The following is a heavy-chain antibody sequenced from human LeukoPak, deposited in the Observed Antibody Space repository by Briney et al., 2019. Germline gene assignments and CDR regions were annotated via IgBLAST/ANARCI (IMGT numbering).Heavy chain of an antibody. CDR2: ISAYSRNT. Sequence: ASVKVSCKASGYDFANYGISWVRQAPGQGLEWMGWISAYSRNTHYSQNFQGRVTVTTDTSTNTAYMELRSLRSDDTAVYYCARGYSYGYRDYFDFWGQGTLVTVSS. J-gene: IGHJ4*02. D-gene: IGHD5-18*01. V-gene: IGHV1-18*01. CDR1: GYDFANYG. CDR3: ARGYSYGYRDYFDF.